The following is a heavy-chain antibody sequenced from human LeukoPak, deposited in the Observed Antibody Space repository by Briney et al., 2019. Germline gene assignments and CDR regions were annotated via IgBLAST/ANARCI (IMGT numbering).Heavy chain of an antibody. J-gene: IGHJ5*02. CDR2: MNPNSGNT. D-gene: IGHD6-25*01. V-gene: IGHV1-8*02. CDR3: ARERGGGWFDP. Sequence: ASVKVSCKASGGTFSSHSFNWVRQATGQGLEWMGWMNPNSGNTGYAQKFQGRVTMTRNTSISTAYMELSSLRSEDTAVYYCARERGGGWFDPWGQGTLVTVSS. CDR1: GGTFSSHS.